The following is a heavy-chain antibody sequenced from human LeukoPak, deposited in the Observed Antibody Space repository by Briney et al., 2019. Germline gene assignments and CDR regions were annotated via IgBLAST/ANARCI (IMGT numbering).Heavy chain of an antibody. CDR3: AGERMPPSSGNWFDP. V-gene: IGHV4-4*07. D-gene: IGHD3-10*01. CDR2: IYTSGST. J-gene: IGHJ5*02. CDR1: GGSINNYY. Sequence: PSETLSLTCSVSGGSINNYYWSWIRQPAGKGLEWIGRIYTSGSTNYNPSLKSRVTISVDTSKNQSSLKLSSVTAADTAVYYCAGERMPPSSGNWFDPWGQGTLVTVSS.